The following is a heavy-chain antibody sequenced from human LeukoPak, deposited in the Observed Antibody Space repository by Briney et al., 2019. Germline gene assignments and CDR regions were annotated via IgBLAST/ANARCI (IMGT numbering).Heavy chain of an antibody. J-gene: IGHJ4*02. CDR2: ISSNGGST. Sequence: PGGSLRLSCSASGFTFSSYAMHWVRQAPGKGLEYVSAISSNGGSTYYADSVKGRFTISRDNSKNTLYLQMSSLRAEDTAVYYCVKDGSRQLGPFDYWGQGTLVTVSS. CDR3: VKDGSRQLGPFDY. V-gene: IGHV3-64D*06. D-gene: IGHD6-6*01. CDR1: GFTFSSYA.